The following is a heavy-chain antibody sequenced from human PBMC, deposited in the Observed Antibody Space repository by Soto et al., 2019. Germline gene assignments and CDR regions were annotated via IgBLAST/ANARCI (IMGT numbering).Heavy chain of an antibody. D-gene: IGHD1-26*01. J-gene: IGHJ6*02. V-gene: IGHV2-70*01. Sequence: SGPTLVNPTQTLTLTCTFSGFSLTKSGMCVSWIRQPPGKALEWLALIDWDDDRYYSTSLKTRLTISKDTSKNQVVLTMTNMDPVDTGTYYCARTTANSGPKGVYVMDVWGQGTTVTVSS. CDR2: IDWDDDR. CDR1: GFSLTKSGMC. CDR3: ARTTANSGPKGVYVMDV.